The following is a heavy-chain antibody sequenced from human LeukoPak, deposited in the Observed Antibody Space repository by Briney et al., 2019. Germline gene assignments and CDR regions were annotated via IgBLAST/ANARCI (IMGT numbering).Heavy chain of an antibody. Sequence: GGSLRLSCAASGLTFDDYAMHWVRQAPGKGLEWVSGISWNSGSIGYADSVKGRFTISRDNAKNSLYLQMNSLRAEDTAVYYCARGRSNYYDSSGRHDAFDIWGQGTMVTVSS. CDR2: ISWNSGSI. D-gene: IGHD3-22*01. J-gene: IGHJ3*02. V-gene: IGHV3-9*01. CDR1: GLTFDDYA. CDR3: ARGRSNYYDSSGRHDAFDI.